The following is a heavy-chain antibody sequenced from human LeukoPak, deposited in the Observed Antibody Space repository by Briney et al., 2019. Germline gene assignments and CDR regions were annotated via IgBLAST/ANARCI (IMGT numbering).Heavy chain of an antibody. V-gene: IGHV1-18*01. CDR1: GYTFTSYG. CDR2: ISAYGGNT. CDR3: ARDRAQGYDFWSGYPY. Sequence: ASVKVSCKASGYTFTSYGISWVRQAPGQGHGWMGWISAYGGNTNYAQKLQARVTMTTDTSTSAAYMELRSLRSDDTAVYYCARDRAQGYDFWSGYPYWGQGTLVTVSS. D-gene: IGHD3-3*01. J-gene: IGHJ4*02.